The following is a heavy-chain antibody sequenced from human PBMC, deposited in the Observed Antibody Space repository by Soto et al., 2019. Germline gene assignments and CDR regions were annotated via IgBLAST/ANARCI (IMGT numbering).Heavy chain of an antibody. D-gene: IGHD3-3*01. Sequence: VKVSCKASGYTFTSYYMHWVRQAPGQGLEWMGIINPSGGSTSYAQKFQGRVTMTRDTSKNQFSLKLSSVTAADTAVYYCAREGITIFGVVRWFDPWGQGTLVTVSS. CDR1: GYTFTSYY. J-gene: IGHJ5*02. CDR3: AREGITIFGVVRWFDP. V-gene: IGHV1-46*01. CDR2: INPSGGST.